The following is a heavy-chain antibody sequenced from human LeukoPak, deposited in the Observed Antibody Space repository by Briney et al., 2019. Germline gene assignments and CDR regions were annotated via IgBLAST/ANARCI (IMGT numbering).Heavy chain of an antibody. CDR3: AKALGYCSSTSCYSFDY. CDR2: ISWNSGSI. V-gene: IGHV3-9*01. Sequence: GGSLRLSCAASGFTFDDYAMHWVRQAPGKGLEGVSGISWNSGSIGYADSVKGRFTISRDNAKNSLYLQMNSLRGEDTALYYCAKALGYCSSTSCYSFDYWGQGTLVTVSS. CDR1: GFTFDDYA. D-gene: IGHD2-2*01. J-gene: IGHJ4*02.